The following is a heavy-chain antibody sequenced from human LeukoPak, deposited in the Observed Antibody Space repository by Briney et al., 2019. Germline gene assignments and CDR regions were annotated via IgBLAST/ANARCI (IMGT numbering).Heavy chain of an antibody. Sequence: GGSLRLSCAASGFTFSSYAMSWVRQAPGKGLEWVSAFSGSGGSTYYADSVKGRFTISRDDSKNTLYLQMNSLRAEDTAVYYCAKDGGDDSSGYDAFDIWGQGTMVTVSS. D-gene: IGHD3-22*01. V-gene: IGHV3-23*01. CDR3: AKDGGDDSSGYDAFDI. J-gene: IGHJ3*02. CDR1: GFTFSSYA. CDR2: FSGSGGST.